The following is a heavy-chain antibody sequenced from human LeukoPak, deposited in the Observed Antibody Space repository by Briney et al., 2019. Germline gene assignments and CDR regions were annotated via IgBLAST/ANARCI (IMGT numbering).Heavy chain of an antibody. D-gene: IGHD3-10*01. Sequence: SETPSLTCTVSGGSISSYYWSWIRQPPGKGLEWIGYIYYSGSTNYNPSLKSRVTISVDTSKNQFSLNLISVTAADTAVYYCARGSLYGSGIVDVWGKGTTVTVSS. J-gene: IGHJ6*04. V-gene: IGHV4-59*01. CDR2: IYYSGST. CDR1: GGSISSYY. CDR3: ARGSLYGSGIVDV.